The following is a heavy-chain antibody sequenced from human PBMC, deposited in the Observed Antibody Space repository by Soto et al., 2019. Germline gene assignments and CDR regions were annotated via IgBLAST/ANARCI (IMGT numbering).Heavy chain of an antibody. CDR3: AREPSGIHDAFDI. D-gene: IGHD3-10*01. J-gene: IGHJ3*02. CDR2: LYYTGST. Sequence: PSDTLSLTCTLSGCSISSAYWSWIRQPPRKGLECIGYLYYTGSTNYNPSLKSRVSISVDTSKNQFSLKLSSVTAADTAVYYCAREPSGIHDAFDIWGQGTMVT. CDR1: GCSISSAY. V-gene: IGHV4-59*12.